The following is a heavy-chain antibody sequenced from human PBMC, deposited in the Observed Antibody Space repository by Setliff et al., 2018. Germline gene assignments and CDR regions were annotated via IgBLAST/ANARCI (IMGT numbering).Heavy chain of an antibody. V-gene: IGHV1-18*01. CDR3: TRGRGPRVVVAVPLDH. D-gene: IGHD2-15*01. Sequence: GASVKVSCKTSGYSFTVFGISWVRQAPGQGLEWMGWISPYYGSTNYAQKFQGRVTMTTDTSTSTAYMELRALNYDDTAVYYCTRGRGPRVVVAVPLDHWGQGTLVTVSS. CDR1: GYSFTVFG. J-gene: IGHJ4*02. CDR2: ISPYYGST.